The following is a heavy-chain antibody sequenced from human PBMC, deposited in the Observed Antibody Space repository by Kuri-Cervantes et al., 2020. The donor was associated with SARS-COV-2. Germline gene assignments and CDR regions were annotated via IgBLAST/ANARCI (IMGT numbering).Heavy chain of an antibody. CDR1: GFTFSSYA. CDR3: ARRVVVTAILDDAFDI. D-gene: IGHD2-21*02. V-gene: IGHV3-64D*06. Sequence: GGSLRLSCSASGFTFSSYAMHWVRQAPGKGLEYVSAISSNGGSTYYADSVKGRFTISRDNSKNTLYLQMSSPRSEDTAVYYCARRVVVTAILDDAFDIWGQGTMVTVSS. CDR2: ISSNGGST. J-gene: IGHJ3*02.